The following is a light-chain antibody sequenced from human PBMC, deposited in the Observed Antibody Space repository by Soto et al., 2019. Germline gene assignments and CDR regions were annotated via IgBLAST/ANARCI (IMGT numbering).Light chain of an antibody. V-gene: IGKV3-15*01. Sequence: EIVMTQSPATLSVSPGERATLSCRASQSVSSNLAWYQQKPVQAPRLLIYGASTRATGIPARFSGSGSGTEFTLTIRTLQSEDFAVYYCQQYNIWPVTFGPGTKVDIK. J-gene: IGKJ3*01. CDR1: QSVSSN. CDR2: GAS. CDR3: QQYNIWPVT.